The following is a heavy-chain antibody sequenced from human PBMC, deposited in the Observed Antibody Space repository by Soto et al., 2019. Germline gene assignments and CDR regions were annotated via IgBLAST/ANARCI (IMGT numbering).Heavy chain of an antibody. CDR2: IYYSGST. J-gene: IGHJ4*02. CDR1: GGSISSGGYY. CDR3: ARQRRNSFDY. V-gene: IGHV4-31*03. Sequence: SETLSLTCTVSGGSISSGGYYWSWIRQHPGKGLEWIGYIYYSGSTYYNPSLKSRVTISVDTSKNQFSLKLSSVTAADTAVYYCARQRRNSFDYWGQGTLVTVSS. D-gene: IGHD6-25*01.